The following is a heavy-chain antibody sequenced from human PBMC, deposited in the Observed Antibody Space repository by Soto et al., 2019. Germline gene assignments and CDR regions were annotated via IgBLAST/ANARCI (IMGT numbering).Heavy chain of an antibody. CDR1: GFTFSSYA. CDR2: ISGSGGST. D-gene: IGHD2-15*01. Sequence: PGGSLRLSCAASGFTFSSYAMSWVRQAPGKGLEWVSAISGSGGSTYYADSVKGRFTISRDNSKNTLYLQMNSLRAEDTAVYYCARDSGYCSGGSCYPDAFDIWGQGTMVTVSS. V-gene: IGHV3-23*01. J-gene: IGHJ3*02. CDR3: ARDSGYCSGGSCYPDAFDI.